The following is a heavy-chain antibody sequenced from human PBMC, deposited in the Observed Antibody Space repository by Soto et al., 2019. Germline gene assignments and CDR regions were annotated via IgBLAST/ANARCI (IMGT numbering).Heavy chain of an antibody. CDR2: IYYSGST. CDR1: GGSISSGGYY. Sequence: SETLSVTWTVSGGSISSGGYYWSWIRQHPGKGLEWIGYIYYSGSTYYNPSLKGRVTISVDTSKNQFSLKLSSVTAADTAVYYCARASGKGARGAFDIWGQGTMVTVSS. D-gene: IGHD1-26*01. J-gene: IGHJ3*02. V-gene: IGHV4-31*02. CDR3: ARASGKGARGAFDI.